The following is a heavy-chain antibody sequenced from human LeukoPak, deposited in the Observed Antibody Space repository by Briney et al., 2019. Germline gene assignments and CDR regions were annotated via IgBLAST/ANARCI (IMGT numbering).Heavy chain of an antibody. J-gene: IGHJ4*02. Sequence: GGSLRLSCAASGFSFSRYDIHWVRQDPGKGLEWVAFIRYGGSNKNYADSVKGRFTISRDNFMSTVYLQMNSLRAEDTAVYYCAKDRQTITIFGVVNTPRANFDYWGQGTLVTVSS. CDR2: IRYGGSNK. V-gene: IGHV3-30*02. CDR3: AKDRQTITIFGVVNTPRANFDY. CDR1: GFSFSRYD. D-gene: IGHD3-3*01.